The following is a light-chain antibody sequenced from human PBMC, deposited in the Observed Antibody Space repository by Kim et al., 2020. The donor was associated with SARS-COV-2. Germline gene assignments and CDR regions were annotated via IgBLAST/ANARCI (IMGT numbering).Light chain of an antibody. CDR1: SSNIGSNS. Sequence: ELTQPPSASGTPGQRVTISCSGSSSNIGSNSVYWYQQLPGTAPKLVIYSTNQRPPGVADRFSGSKSGTSASLAISGLQSDDEADFYCAAWDDSLNGRVFGGGTKLTVL. CDR2: STN. CDR3: AAWDDSLNGRV. J-gene: IGLJ3*02. V-gene: IGLV1-44*01.